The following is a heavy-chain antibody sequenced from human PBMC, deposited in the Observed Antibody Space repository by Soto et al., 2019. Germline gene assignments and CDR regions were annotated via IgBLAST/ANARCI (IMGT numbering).Heavy chain of an antibody. CDR2: INHSGST. CDR3: ARGRAGRDDFWSGYYRWSGYYDGMDV. D-gene: IGHD3-3*01. Sequence: SETLSLTCAVYGGSFSGYYWSWIRQPPGKGLESIGEINHSGSTNYNPSLKSRVTISVDTSKNQFSLKLSSVTAADTAVYYCARGRAGRDDFWSGYYRWSGYYDGMDVWGQGTTVTVSS. CDR1: GGSFSGYY. V-gene: IGHV4-34*01. J-gene: IGHJ6*02.